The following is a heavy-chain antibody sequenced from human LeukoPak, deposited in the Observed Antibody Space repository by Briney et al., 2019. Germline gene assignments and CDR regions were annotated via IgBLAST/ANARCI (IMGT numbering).Heavy chain of an antibody. J-gene: IGHJ6*03. V-gene: IGHV3-21*01. CDR3: AKTSLSDASGHYYYMDV. CDR1: GFTFISHS. Sequence: GGSLRLSCAASGFTFISHSMNWVRQAPGKGLEWVSSISSSSSHTYYADSVKGRFTISRDNSQNTVSLQVNNLRTEDTALYYCAKTSLSDASGHYYYMDVWGKGTTVTVSS. CDR2: ISSSSSHT. D-gene: IGHD3-3*01.